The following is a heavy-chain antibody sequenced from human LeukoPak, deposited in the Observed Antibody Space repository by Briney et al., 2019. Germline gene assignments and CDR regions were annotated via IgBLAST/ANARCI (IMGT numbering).Heavy chain of an antibody. CDR3: ARDKPGIAAAGRGYFDY. Sequence: KPGGSLRLSCAASGFTFSSYSMNWVRQAPGKGLEWVSSISSSSSYIYYADSVEGRFTISRDNAKNSLYLQMNSLRAEDTAVYYCARDKPGIAAAGRGYFDYWGREPWSPSPQ. D-gene: IGHD6-13*01. V-gene: IGHV3-21*01. J-gene: IGHJ4*02. CDR1: GFTFSSYS. CDR2: ISSSSSYI.